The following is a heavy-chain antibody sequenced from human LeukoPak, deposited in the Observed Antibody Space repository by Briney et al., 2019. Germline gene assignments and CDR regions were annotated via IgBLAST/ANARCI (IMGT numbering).Heavy chain of an antibody. CDR2: ISGSGGST. V-gene: IGHV3-23*01. CDR3: AKDWGTIVVVPAAFDY. Sequence: PGGSLRLSCAASGFTFSNAWMSWVRQAPGKGLEWVSAISGSGGSTYYADSVKGRFTISRDNSKNTLYLQMNSLRAEDTAVYYCAKDWGTIVVVPAAFDYWGQGTLVTVSS. D-gene: IGHD2-2*01. J-gene: IGHJ4*02. CDR1: GFTFSNAW.